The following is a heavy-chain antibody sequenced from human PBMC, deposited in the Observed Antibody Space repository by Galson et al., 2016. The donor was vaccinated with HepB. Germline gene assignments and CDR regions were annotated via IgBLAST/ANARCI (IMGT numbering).Heavy chain of an antibody. V-gene: IGHV4-39*01. CDR3: ARQIVVVVAATRGVDWFDP. D-gene: IGHD2-15*01. Sequence: SLTCAVSGYSISSSNYYWGWIRQPPGKGLEWIGSIYYSGSTYYNPSLKSRVTISVDTSKNQFSLKLNSVTAADTAVYYCARQIVVVVAATRGVDWFDPWGQGTLVTVSS. CDR1: GYSISSSNYY. CDR2: IYYSGST. J-gene: IGHJ5*02.